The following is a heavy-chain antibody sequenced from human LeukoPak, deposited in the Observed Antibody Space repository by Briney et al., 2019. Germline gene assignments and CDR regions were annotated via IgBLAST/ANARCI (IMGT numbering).Heavy chain of an antibody. CDR3: AKDYDSSGWAAFDI. D-gene: IGHD3-22*01. CDR2: ISYDGSNK. J-gene: IGHJ3*02. V-gene: IGHV3-30*04. CDR1: GFTFSSYA. Sequence: GGSLRLSCAASGFTFSSYAMHWVRQAPGKGLEWVAVISYDGSNKYFADSVKGRFTISRDNSKNTLYLQMNSLRAEDTAVYYCAKDYDSSGWAAFDIWGQGTMVTVSS.